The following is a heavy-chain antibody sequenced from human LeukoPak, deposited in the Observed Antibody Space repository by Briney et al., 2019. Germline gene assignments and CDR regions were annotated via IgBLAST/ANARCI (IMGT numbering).Heavy chain of an antibody. Sequence: VASVKVSCKASGYTFTSYAMNWVRQAPGQGLEWMGWINTNTGNPTYAQGFTGRFVFSLDTSVSTAYLQISSLKAEDTAVYYCARDQYDTWSRRGNFDSWGQGTLVIVSS. V-gene: IGHV7-4-1*02. CDR2: INTNTGNP. J-gene: IGHJ4*02. CDR3: ARDQYDTWSRRGNFDS. D-gene: IGHD3-3*01. CDR1: GYTFTSYA.